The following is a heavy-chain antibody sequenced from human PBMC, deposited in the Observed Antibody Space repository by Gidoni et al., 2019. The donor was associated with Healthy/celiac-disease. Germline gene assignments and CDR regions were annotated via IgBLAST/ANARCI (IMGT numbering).Heavy chain of an antibody. Sequence: QLQLQESGPGLVKPSETLSLPCTVSGGSISSSSYYWGWIRQPPGKGLEWIGSIYYSGSTYYNPSLKSRVTISVDTSKNQFFLKLSSVTAADTAVYYCARQSMVRGVIMTFDYWGQGTLVTVSS. CDR3: ARQSMVRGVIMTFDY. CDR1: GGSISSSSYY. D-gene: IGHD3-10*01. CDR2: IYYSGST. J-gene: IGHJ4*02. V-gene: IGHV4-39*01.